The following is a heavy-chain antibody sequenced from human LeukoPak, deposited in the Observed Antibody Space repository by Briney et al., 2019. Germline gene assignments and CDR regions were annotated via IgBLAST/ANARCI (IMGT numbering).Heavy chain of an antibody. CDR3: ARDGIDGDYD. CDR1: GGSISSGGYY. Sequence: SQTLSLTCTVSGGSISSGGYYWSWIRQHPGKGLEWIGYIYYSGSTYYNPSLKSRVTISVDTSKTQFSLKLSSVTAADRAVYYCARDGIDGDYDWGQGTLVTVSS. CDR2: IYYSGST. J-gene: IGHJ4*02. V-gene: IGHV4-31*03. D-gene: IGHD4-17*01.